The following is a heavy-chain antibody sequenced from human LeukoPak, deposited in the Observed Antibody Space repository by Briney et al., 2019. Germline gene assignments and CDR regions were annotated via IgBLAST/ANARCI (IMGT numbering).Heavy chain of an antibody. CDR3: ATGPH. J-gene: IGHJ4*02. CDR2: IKIKTDGGTA. V-gene: IGHV3-15*05. Sequence: PGGSLRLSCAASGFTFTNAWMNWVRQAPGRGLEWVGHIKIKTDGGTADYAAPVKDRLTFSRDFSRNTLYLQMNSLETEDTAMYYCATGPHWGQGTLVTVSS. CDR1: GFTFTNAW.